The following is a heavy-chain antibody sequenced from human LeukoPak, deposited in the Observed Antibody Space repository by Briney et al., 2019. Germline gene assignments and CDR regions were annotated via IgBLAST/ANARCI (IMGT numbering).Heavy chain of an antibody. J-gene: IGHJ3*02. CDR1: GGTFSIYA. V-gene: IGHV1-69*06. D-gene: IGHD3-22*01. Sequence: SVTVSCKASGGTFSIYAISWVRQAPGQGLGWMGGIIPIFGTANYAQKFQGRVTITADKSTSTAYMELSSLRSEDTAAYYCARPAEDYYDSSGYQDAFDIWGQGTMVTVSS. CDR3: ARPAEDYYDSSGYQDAFDI. CDR2: IIPIFGTA.